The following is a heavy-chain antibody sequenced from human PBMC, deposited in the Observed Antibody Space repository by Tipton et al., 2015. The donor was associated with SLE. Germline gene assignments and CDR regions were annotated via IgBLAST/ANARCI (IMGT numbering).Heavy chain of an antibody. V-gene: IGHV4-39*07. Sequence: TLSLTCTVSGGSVSNSAYYWGWIRQPPGKGLEWIGSIFYSGNIYQNPSLQSRVTISVDASNNQFSLKLSSVTAADTAVYYCARDGRGYCDNSGCSEYHWFDPWGQGTLVTVSS. CDR2: IFYSGNI. CDR1: GGSVSNSAYY. J-gene: IGHJ5*02. D-gene: IGHD2-15*01. CDR3: ARDGRGYCDNSGCSEYHWFDP.